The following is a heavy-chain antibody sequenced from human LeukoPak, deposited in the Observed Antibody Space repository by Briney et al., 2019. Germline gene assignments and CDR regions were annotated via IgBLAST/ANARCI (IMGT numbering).Heavy chain of an antibody. J-gene: IGHJ3*02. D-gene: IGHD1-26*01. CDR3: ARARGIVGATDDAFDI. CDR2: IIPILGIA. V-gene: IGHV1-69*04. CDR1: GGTFSSYA. Sequence: SVKVSCKASGGTFSSYAISWVRQAPGQGLEWMGRIIPILGIANYAQKFQGRVTITADKSTSTAYMELSSLGSEDTAVYYCARARGIVGATDDAFDIWAKGQWSPSLQ.